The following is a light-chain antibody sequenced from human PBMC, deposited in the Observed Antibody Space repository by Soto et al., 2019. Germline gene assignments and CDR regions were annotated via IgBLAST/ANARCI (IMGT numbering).Light chain of an antibody. CDR3: QQYGSSPRT. J-gene: IGKJ1*01. CDR1: QSVSSSY. Sequence: EIVLTQSPGTLSLSPGERATLSCRASQSVSSSYLAWYQQKPGQAPRLLIYGASSRATGIPDRFSGSGSGTDFTLTISRLEPEDFALYYCQQYGSSPRTFGQETKVEI. CDR2: GAS. V-gene: IGKV3-20*01.